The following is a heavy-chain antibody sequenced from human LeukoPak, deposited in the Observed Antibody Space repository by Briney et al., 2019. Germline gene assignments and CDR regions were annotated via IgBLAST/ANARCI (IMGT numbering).Heavy chain of an antibody. Sequence: GGSLRLSCAASGFTFSSYEMNWVRQAPGKGMEWVSYISSSGSTIYYADSVKGRFTISRDNAKNSLYLQMNSLRADDTAVYYCARTSLWFGELLGYWGQGTLVTVSS. CDR2: ISSSGSTI. V-gene: IGHV3-48*03. J-gene: IGHJ4*02. D-gene: IGHD3-10*01. CDR1: GFTFSSYE. CDR3: ARTSLWFGELLGY.